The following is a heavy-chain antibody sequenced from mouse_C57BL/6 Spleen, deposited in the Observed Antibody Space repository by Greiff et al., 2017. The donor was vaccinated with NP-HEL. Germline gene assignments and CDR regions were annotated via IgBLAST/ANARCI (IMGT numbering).Heavy chain of an antibody. CDR3: ARHDTPAAWFAY. D-gene: IGHD3-1*01. Sequence: EVKVVESGGGLVKPGGSLKLSCAASGFTFSSYTMSWVRQTPEKRLEWVATISGGGGNTYYPDSVKGRFTISRDNAKNTLYLQMSSLRSEDTALYYCARHDTPAAWFAYWGQGTLVTVSA. CDR2: ISGGGGNT. V-gene: IGHV5-9*01. J-gene: IGHJ3*01. CDR1: GFTFSSYT.